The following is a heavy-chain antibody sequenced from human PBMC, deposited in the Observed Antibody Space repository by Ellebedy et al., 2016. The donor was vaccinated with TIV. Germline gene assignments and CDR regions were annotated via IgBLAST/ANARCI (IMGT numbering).Heavy chain of an antibody. CDR1: GFTFDDYA. CDR2: ISWNSGSI. V-gene: IGHV3-9*01. CDR3: AKDRDGSGSFSSLDY. Sequence: GGSLRLXXAASGFTFDDYAMHWVRQAPGKGLEWASGISWNSGSIGYADSVKGRFTISRDNAKNSLYLQMNSLRAEDTALYYCAKDRDGSGSFSSLDYWGQGTLVTVSS. D-gene: IGHD3-10*01. J-gene: IGHJ4*02.